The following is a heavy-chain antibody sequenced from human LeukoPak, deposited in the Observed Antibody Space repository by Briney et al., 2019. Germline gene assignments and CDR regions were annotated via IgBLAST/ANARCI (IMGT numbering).Heavy chain of an antibody. J-gene: IGHJ6*02. CDR2: SSYDGSNR. V-gene: IGHV3-30*03. D-gene: IGHD4-11*01. CDR3: ARGSAYSDYYYYGMDV. Sequence: GGSLRLSCAASGFTFSTYGMHWVRQAPGKGLEWLAVSSYDGSNRFHADSVKGRFTISRDNSKNTLYLQMNSLRPEDTAGYYCARGSAYSDYYYYGMDVWGQGTTVTVS. CDR1: GFTFSTYG.